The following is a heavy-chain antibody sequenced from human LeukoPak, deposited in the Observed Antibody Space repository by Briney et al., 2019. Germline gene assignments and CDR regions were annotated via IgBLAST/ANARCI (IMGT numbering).Heavy chain of an antibody. Sequence: GGSLRLSCAASGFTFSSYAMHWVRQAPGKGLEWVAVISYDGSNKYYADSVKGRFTISRDSSKNTLYLQMNSLRAEDTAVYYCARDTVYGGDGFDYWGQGTLVTVSS. CDR1: GFTFSSYA. CDR2: ISYDGSNK. V-gene: IGHV3-30-3*01. CDR3: ARDTVYGGDGFDY. J-gene: IGHJ4*02. D-gene: IGHD4-23*01.